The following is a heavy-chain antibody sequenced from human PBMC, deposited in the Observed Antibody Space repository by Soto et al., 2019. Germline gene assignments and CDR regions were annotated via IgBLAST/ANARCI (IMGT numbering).Heavy chain of an antibody. Sequence: QVHLQGSGPGLVTPSGTLSLTCTLSGGSVRAPDWWNWVRQSPDKGLEWIAEVHISGHSNYNPSLRSRVSVSIDSSKNQFYLNLNSVTAADTAIYYCARVRQGCSANNCYFDPWGQGTQVTISS. CDR3: ARVRQGCSANNCYFDP. D-gene: IGHD1-1*01. J-gene: IGHJ5*01. V-gene: IGHV4-4*02. CDR1: GGSVRAPDW. CDR2: VHISGHS.